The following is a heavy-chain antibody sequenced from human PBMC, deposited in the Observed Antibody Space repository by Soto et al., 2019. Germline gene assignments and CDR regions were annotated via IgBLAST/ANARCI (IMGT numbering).Heavy chain of an antibody. Sequence: QMQLQESGPGLVKASETLSLTCTVSGGSISYYYCSWIRQAPGKGLEWIGYIYYSGSTNYNPSLKSRFTISVDTSKNQFSLKLSSVTAADTAVYYCARAGAATLADYWGQGTLVTVSS. D-gene: IGHD2-15*01. CDR3: ARAGAATLADY. J-gene: IGHJ4*02. V-gene: IGHV4-59*01. CDR2: IYYSGST. CDR1: GGSISYYY.